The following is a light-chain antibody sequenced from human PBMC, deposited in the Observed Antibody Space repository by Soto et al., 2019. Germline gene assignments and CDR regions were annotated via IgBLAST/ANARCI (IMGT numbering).Light chain of an antibody. Sequence: IQMTQSPSSLSASVGDRVTITCRASQNINNYLTWYQQRPGKAPKLLIYAASSLQSGVPSRFSGSGSGTEFTLTISSLQPDDFATYYCQQYNSYWTFGQGTKVDIK. J-gene: IGKJ1*01. CDR3: QQYNSYWT. CDR1: QNINNY. CDR2: AAS. V-gene: IGKV1-16*01.